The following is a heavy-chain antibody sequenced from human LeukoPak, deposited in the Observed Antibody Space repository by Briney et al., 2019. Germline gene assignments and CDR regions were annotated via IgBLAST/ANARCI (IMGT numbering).Heavy chain of an antibody. CDR2: INHSGST. J-gene: IGHJ4*02. CDR3: AREKQLGGTPFDF. V-gene: IGHV4-39*07. CDR1: GGSISSGSYY. D-gene: IGHD1-26*01. Sequence: SETLSLTCTVSGGSISSGSYYWSWIRQPPGKGLEWIGEINHSGSTNYNPSLKGRVTISVDTSKNQFSLRLSSVTAADTAVYYCAREKQLGGTPFDFWGQGSLVTVSS.